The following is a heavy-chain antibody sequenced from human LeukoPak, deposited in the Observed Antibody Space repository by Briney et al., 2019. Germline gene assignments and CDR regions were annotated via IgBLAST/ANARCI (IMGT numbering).Heavy chain of an antibody. CDR1: GGSISSYY. CDR2: IYYSGST. Sequence: SETLSLTCTVSGGSISSYYWSWIRQPAGKGLEWIGYIYYSGSTNYNPSLKSRVTISVDTSKNQFSLKLSSVTAADTAVYYCARSDWTYYYDKWGQGTLVTVSS. V-gene: IGHV4-59*01. J-gene: IGHJ4*02. D-gene: IGHD3-22*01. CDR3: ARSDWTYYYDK.